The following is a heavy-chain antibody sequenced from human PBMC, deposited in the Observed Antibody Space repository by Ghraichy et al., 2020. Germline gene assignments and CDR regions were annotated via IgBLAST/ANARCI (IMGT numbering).Heavy chain of an antibody. V-gene: IGHV4-59*08. CDR3: ARVSNCFVPVYGMDV. D-gene: IGHD2-21*01. J-gene: IGHJ6*02. Sequence: SETLSLTCTVSGGSINNYYWNWIRQPPGKGLEWIGYVSYSGSTNYNPSLKSRVTISVDTSKNQFSLQLSSVTAADTAVYYCARVSNCFVPVYGMDVWGQGTTVTVSS. CDR2: VSYSGST. CDR1: GGSINNYY.